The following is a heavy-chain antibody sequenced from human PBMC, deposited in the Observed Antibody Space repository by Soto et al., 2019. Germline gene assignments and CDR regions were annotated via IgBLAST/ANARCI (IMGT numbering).Heavy chain of an antibody. CDR2: IIHSGTYV. Sequence: DVQLVESGGGLVRPGGSLRLSCTASGFTFSEYSMSWVRQAPGKGLEWVSSIIHSGTYVYYADSVKGRFTISRDSASNSLFLQMTSLRAEDTAVYHCARARGNDWYSDYWGQGTLVTVSS. D-gene: IGHD5-12*01. V-gene: IGHV3-21*01. CDR1: GFTFSEYS. J-gene: IGHJ4*02. CDR3: ARARGNDWYSDY.